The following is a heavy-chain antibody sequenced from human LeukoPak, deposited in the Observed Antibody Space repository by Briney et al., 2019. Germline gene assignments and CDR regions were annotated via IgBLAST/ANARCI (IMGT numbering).Heavy chain of an antibody. V-gene: IGHV4-39*01. CDR1: GGSMSSSTYY. Sequence: PSETLSLTCTVSGGSMSSSTYYWGWIRQPPGKGLEWIGTIYHSGSTYYNTSLKSRVTISVDTSKNQFSLKLSSVTVADTAVYYCARHLGIQVWFLDYWGQGTLVTVSS. CDR2: IYHSGST. J-gene: IGHJ4*02. D-gene: IGHD5-18*01. CDR3: ARHLGIQVWFLDY.